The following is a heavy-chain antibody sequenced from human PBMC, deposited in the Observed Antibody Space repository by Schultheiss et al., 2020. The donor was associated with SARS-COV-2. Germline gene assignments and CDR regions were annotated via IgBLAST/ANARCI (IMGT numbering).Heavy chain of an antibody. CDR3: ARKTRNYFGNSGYVDY. D-gene: IGHD3-22*01. V-gene: IGHV3-74*01. Sequence: GGSLRLSCAASGFTFSDYWMHWVRQVPGKGLVWVSLIDIDAKNTNYADSVKGRFTISRDNAKNTLFLQMSSLRAEDTAVYYCARKTRNYFGNSGYVDYWGQGTLVTVSS. CDR1: GFTFSDYW. CDR2: IDIDAKNT. J-gene: IGHJ4*02.